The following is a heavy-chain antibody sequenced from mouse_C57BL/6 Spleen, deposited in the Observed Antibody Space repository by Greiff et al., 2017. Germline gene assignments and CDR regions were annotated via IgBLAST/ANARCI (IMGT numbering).Heavy chain of an antibody. Sequence: VQLQQPGAELVKPGASVKLSCKASGYTFTSYWMHWVKRRPGRGLEWIGRIDPNRGGTKYNEKFKSKATLTVDKPHSTAYMQLSSLTSEDSAVYYCARWSNEGYFDVWGTGTTVTVSS. V-gene: IGHV1-72*01. J-gene: IGHJ1*03. D-gene: IGHD2-5*01. CDR3: ARWSNEGYFDV. CDR1: GYTFTSYW. CDR2: IDPNRGGT.